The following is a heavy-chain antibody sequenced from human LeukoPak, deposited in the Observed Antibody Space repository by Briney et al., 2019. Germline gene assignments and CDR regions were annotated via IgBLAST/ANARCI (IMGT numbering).Heavy chain of an antibody. CDR2: IIPIFGIA. J-gene: IGHJ4*02. Sequence: KVSCKASGGTFSSYAISWVRQAPGQGLEWMGRIIPIFGIANNAQKFQGRVTITAVKSTNTAYMELSSLRSEDTAVYYCASISGSLDYWGQGTLVTVSS. V-gene: IGHV1-69*04. D-gene: IGHD1-26*01. CDR3: ASISGSLDY. CDR1: GGTFSSYA.